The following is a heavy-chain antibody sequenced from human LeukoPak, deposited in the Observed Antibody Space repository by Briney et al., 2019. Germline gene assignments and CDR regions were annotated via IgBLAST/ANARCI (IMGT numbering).Heavy chain of an antibody. CDR3: ARGPHILRYYDSSGYYEARTKRYYYYYGMDV. CDR2: INHSGST. CDR1: GGSFSGCY. J-gene: IGHJ6*02. Sequence: SETLSLTCAVYGGSFSGCYWSWIRQPPGKGLEWIGEINHSGSTNYNPSLKSRVTISVDTSKNQFSLKLSSGTAADTAVYYCARGPHILRYYDSSGYYEARTKRYYYYYGMDVWGQGTTVTVSS. V-gene: IGHV4-34*01. D-gene: IGHD3-22*01.